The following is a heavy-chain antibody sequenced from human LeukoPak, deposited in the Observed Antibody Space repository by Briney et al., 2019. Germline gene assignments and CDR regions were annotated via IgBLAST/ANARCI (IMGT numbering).Heavy chain of an antibody. V-gene: IGHV1-8*01. D-gene: IGHD2-15*01. CDR3: AREDIVVVVAAILDP. Sequence: ASVKVSCKASGYTFTSYDIDWVRQATGQGLEWMGWMNPNSGNTGYAQKFQGRVTMTRNTSISTAYMELSSLRSEDTAVYYCAREDIVVVVAAILDPWGQGTLVTVSS. J-gene: IGHJ5*02. CDR1: GYTFTSYD. CDR2: MNPNSGNT.